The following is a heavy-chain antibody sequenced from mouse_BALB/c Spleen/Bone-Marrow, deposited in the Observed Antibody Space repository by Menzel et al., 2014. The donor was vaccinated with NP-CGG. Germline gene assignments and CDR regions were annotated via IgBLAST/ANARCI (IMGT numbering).Heavy chain of an antibody. Sequence: VMLVEPGPGLVAPSQSLSITCTVSGFSLTDYGINWVRQPPGKGLEWLGTIWGDGSTDYNSVLKSRLSISKDNSKSQVFFKMNSLQTDDTARYYCARDRYGSSWAWFAYWGQGTLVTVSA. CDR3: ARDRYGSSWAWFAY. V-gene: IGHV2-6-7*01. CDR2: IWGDGST. CDR1: GFSLTDYG. D-gene: IGHD1-1*01. J-gene: IGHJ3*01.